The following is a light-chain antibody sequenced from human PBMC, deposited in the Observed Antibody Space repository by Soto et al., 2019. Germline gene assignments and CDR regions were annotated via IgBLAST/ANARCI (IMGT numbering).Light chain of an antibody. Sequence: EIVMTQSPATLSVSPGERATLSCRASHSVSTSLAWYQQKPGQAPRLLIHGASTRATGVPDRFSGSGSGTEFTLTISSLQSDDFAVYHCQQYNNWPPMYTFGQGTKLEIK. CDR1: HSVSTS. CDR2: GAS. J-gene: IGKJ2*01. CDR3: QQYNNWPPMYT. V-gene: IGKV3-15*01.